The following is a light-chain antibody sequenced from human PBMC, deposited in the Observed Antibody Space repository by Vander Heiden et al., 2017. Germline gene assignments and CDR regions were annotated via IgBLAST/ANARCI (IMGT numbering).Light chain of an antibody. CDR1: QSVSSN. CDR3: QQDNNGPRT. CDR2: GAS. J-gene: IGKJ1*01. Sequence: EIVMTQSPATMSVSPGERATLSCRASQSVSSNLAWYQQKPGQAPRLLIYGASTRATGIPARFSGSGSGTEFTLTISSLQSEDFAVYYCQQDNNGPRTFGQGTKVEIK. V-gene: IGKV3-15*01.